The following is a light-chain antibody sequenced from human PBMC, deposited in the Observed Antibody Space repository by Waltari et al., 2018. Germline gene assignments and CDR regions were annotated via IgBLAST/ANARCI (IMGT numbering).Light chain of an antibody. Sequence: DIQMTQSPSTLSAPVGDSVTITCRASQSISSWLAWYQQKPGKAPKLLIYDASSLESGVPSRFSGSGSGTEFTLTISSLQPDDFATYYCQQYNSYSAFGQGTKVEIK. CDR2: DAS. J-gene: IGKJ1*01. V-gene: IGKV1-5*01. CDR1: QSISSW. CDR3: QQYNSYSA.